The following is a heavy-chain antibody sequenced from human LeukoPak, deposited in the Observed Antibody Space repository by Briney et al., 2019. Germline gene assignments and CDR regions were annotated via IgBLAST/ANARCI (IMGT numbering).Heavy chain of an antibody. Sequence: GGSLRLSCAASGFSFSTYGMNWVRQAPGRGLEWVSSISGSDGSTYYADSVMGRFTISRDNSKNTLYLQMNSLRAEDTAVYYCARSKMTTVTTGYFDYWGQGTLVTVSS. CDR2: ISGSDGST. D-gene: IGHD4-17*01. CDR1: GFSFSTYG. J-gene: IGHJ4*02. CDR3: ARSKMTTVTTGYFDY. V-gene: IGHV3-23*01.